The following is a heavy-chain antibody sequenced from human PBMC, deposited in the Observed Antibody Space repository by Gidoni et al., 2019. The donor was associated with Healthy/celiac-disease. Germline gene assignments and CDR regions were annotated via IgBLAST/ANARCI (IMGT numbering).Heavy chain of an antibody. CDR1: GCSISSYY. V-gene: IGHV4-4*07. D-gene: IGHD3-22*01. CDR3: ARTYYYDSSGYPFDYYYGMDV. CDR2: IYNSGST. Sequence: QVQLQESGPGLVKPSETLSLTCTVPGCSISSYYWSWIRQPAGKGLEWIGRIYNSGSTNYNPSLKSRVTMSVDTSKNQFSLKLSSVTAADTAVYYCARTYYYDSSGYPFDYYYGMDVWGQGTTVTVSS. J-gene: IGHJ6*02.